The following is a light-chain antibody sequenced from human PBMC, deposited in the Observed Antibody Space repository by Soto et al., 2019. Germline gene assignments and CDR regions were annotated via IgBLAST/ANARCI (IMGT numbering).Light chain of an antibody. CDR3: QQYNDWPLT. CDR1: QSVSRD. Sequence: EIVMTQSPATLSVSPGXRATLSCRASQSVSRDLAWYQQKPGQAPRLLIYDISTRATGIPTRFSGSGSGTEFTLTISSLQSEDFAVYYCQQYNDWPLTFGGGTKVDIK. V-gene: IGKV3D-15*01. J-gene: IGKJ4*01. CDR2: DIS.